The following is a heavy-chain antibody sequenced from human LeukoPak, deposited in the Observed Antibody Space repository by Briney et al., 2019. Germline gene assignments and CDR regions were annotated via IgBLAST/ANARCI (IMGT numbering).Heavy chain of an antibody. CDR3: AREPGGGSGSYYNTFDY. Sequence: GGSLRLSCAASGFTFSSYGMHWVRQAPGKGLEWVAVISYDGSNKYYADSVKGRFTISRDNSKNTLYLQMNSLRAEDTAVYYCAREPGGGSGSYYNTFDYWGQGTLVTVSS. CDR2: ISYDGSNK. J-gene: IGHJ4*02. V-gene: IGHV3-30*03. CDR1: GFTFSSYG. D-gene: IGHD3-10*01.